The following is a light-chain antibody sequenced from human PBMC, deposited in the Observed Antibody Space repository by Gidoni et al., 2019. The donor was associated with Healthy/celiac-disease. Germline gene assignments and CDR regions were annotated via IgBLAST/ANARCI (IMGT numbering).Light chain of an antibody. CDR2: WAS. Sequence: DIVMTQSPDSLAVSLGERATINCKSSQSVLYSSNNKNYLAWYQQKPGQPHKLLIYWASTRESGVPDRFSGSGYGTDFTLTISSLHAEDVAVYYCQQYYSTPYTFGQGTKLEIK. J-gene: IGKJ2*01. CDR1: QSVLYSSNNKNY. V-gene: IGKV4-1*01. CDR3: QQYYSTPYT.